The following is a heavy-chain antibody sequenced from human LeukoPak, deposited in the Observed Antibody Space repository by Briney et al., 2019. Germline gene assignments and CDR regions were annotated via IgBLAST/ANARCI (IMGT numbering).Heavy chain of an antibody. CDR2: IWNSGST. D-gene: IGHD3-10*01. J-gene: IGHJ4*02. Sequence: SETLSLTCSVSGGSVSIGTYYWSWIRQPPGKGLEWIGYIWNSGSTKYNPSLKSRVTISVDTSKNQFSLKLSSVTAADTVVYYCAREAAYYNSGSRPIDSLGQGTLVTVSS. V-gene: IGHV4-61*01. CDR1: GGSVSIGTYY. CDR3: AREAAYYNSGSRPIDS.